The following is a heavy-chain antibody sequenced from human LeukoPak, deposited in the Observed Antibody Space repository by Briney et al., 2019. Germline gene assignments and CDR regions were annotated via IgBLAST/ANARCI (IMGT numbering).Heavy chain of an antibody. Sequence: GGSLRLSCAASRFTFSDYYMTWIRQTPGKGLEWVSYISSSSSYTNYADSVKGRFTISRDNAKNSLFLQMDSLRAEDTAVYYCARKLGRNNAWYNGGYWGQGTLVTVSS. CDR1: RFTFSDYY. V-gene: IGHV3-11*03. J-gene: IGHJ1*01. D-gene: IGHD1-1*01. CDR3: ARKLGRNNAWYNGGY. CDR2: ISSSSSYT.